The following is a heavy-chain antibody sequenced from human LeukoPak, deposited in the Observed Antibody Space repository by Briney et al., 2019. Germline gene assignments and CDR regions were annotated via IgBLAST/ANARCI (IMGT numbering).Heavy chain of an antibody. CDR1: GFTFSRYN. CDR2: ISSTGSYK. V-gene: IGHV3-21*01. CDR3: ARDLDV. J-gene: IGHJ6*02. Sequence: GGCLRLSCAASGFTFSRYNMNWVRQSPGKGLEWVSSISSTGSYKYYADSVKGRFTISRDNARNSLYLQMNSLRAEDTAVYYCARDLDVWGQGTTVTVSS.